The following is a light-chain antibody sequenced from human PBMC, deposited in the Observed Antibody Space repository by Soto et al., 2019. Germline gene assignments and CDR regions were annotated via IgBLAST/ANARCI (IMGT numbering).Light chain of an antibody. CDR3: QSYGGPLLYT. CDR1: QSVTNRY. Sequence: EIVLTQSPGTLSLSPGERATLSCRASQSVTNRYLAWYQQKPGQAPRLLIHAASSRATGIPDRFSGSGSGTDFTLTISRLEPEDFAAYYCQSYGGPLLYTFGPRTKLE. V-gene: IGKV3-20*01. J-gene: IGKJ2*01. CDR2: AAS.